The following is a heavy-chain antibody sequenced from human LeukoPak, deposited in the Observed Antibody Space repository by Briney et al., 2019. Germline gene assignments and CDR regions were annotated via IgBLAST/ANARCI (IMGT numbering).Heavy chain of an antibody. CDR2: IKSKTDGGTT. D-gene: IGHD3-3*01. Sequence: PGGSLRLSCAASGFTFSNAWMSWVRQAPGKGLEWVGRIKSKTDGGTTDYAAPVKGRLTISRDDSKNTLYLQMNSLKTEDTAVYYCTTDRGSYDFWSGYYYAFDIWGQGTMVTVSS. CDR1: GFTFSNAW. J-gene: IGHJ3*02. CDR3: TTDRGSYDFWSGYYYAFDI. V-gene: IGHV3-15*01.